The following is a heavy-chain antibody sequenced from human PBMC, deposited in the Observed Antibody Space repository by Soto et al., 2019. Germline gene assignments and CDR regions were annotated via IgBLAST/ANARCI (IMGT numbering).Heavy chain of an antibody. CDR1: GGTFSSYA. Sequence: QVQLVQSGAEVRQPASSVKVSCKTSGGTFSSYAISWVRQAPGQGLEWMGGIVPIVDTATYAQKFQGRFTITALAGTGRVYMELSSLRSDDTAVYCCVIGVAIPGSADNWGQGTLVTVSS. J-gene: IGHJ4*02. CDR2: IVPIVDTA. V-gene: IGHV1-69*12. CDR3: VIGVAIPGSADN. D-gene: IGHD2-15*01.